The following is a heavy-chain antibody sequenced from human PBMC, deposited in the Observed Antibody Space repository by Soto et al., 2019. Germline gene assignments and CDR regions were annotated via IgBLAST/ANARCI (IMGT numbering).Heavy chain of an antibody. D-gene: IGHD6-13*01. V-gene: IGHV1-69*01. J-gene: IGHJ4*02. CDR2: ISPLFSTT. Sequence: QVQLVQSGAEVKEPGSSVNVSCKATGDLFNNYAFNWVRQAPGQGLEWMGRISPLFSTTNYAQKFQGRVTSGADELTTNVYLAVSNLESEDTAMYYCAASSSVAAAGYFKFWGQGTLVTVSP. CDR3: AASSSVAAAGYFKF. CDR1: GDLFNNYA.